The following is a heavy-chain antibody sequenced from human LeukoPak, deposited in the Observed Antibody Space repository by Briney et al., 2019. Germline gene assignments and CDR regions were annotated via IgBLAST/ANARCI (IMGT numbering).Heavy chain of an antibody. CDR3: AKDHVYGGADD. CDR2: ISGDGITT. D-gene: IGHD4-23*01. Sequence: GGSLRLSCAASGFTFNRYAMHWVRQAPGKGLEWVGLISGDGITTYYLDSVKGRFTISRDNSKNSLYLHMNSLRSEDTALYYCAKDHVYGGADDWGQGTLVTVSS. V-gene: IGHV3-43*02. CDR1: GFTFNRYA. J-gene: IGHJ4*02.